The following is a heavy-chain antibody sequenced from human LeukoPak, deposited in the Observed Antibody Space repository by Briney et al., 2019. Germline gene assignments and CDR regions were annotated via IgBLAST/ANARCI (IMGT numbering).Heavy chain of an antibody. V-gene: IGHV4-39*01. Sequence: SETLSLTCTVSGGTISSSSYYWGWIRQPPGKGLEWIGSIYYSGSTYYNPSLKSRVTISVDTSKNQFSLKLSSATAPDTAAYYCARGDYGDYNWFDPWGQGTLVTVSS. J-gene: IGHJ5*02. D-gene: IGHD4-17*01. CDR2: IYYSGST. CDR1: GGTISSSSYY. CDR3: ARGDYGDYNWFDP.